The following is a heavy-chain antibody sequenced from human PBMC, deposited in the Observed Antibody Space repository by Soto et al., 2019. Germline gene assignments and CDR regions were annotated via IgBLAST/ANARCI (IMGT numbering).Heavy chain of an antibody. V-gene: IGHV1-3*01. CDR3: ASLPCTNGVCYTAPFDY. J-gene: IGHJ4*02. CDR1: GYTFTSYA. Sequence: ASVKVSCKASGYTFTSYAMHWVRRAPGQRLEWMGWINAGNGNTKYSQKFQGRVTITRDASASTAYMELSSLRSEDTAVYYCASLPCTNGVCYTAPFDYWGKGTLVTVSS. D-gene: IGHD2-8*01. CDR2: INAGNGNT.